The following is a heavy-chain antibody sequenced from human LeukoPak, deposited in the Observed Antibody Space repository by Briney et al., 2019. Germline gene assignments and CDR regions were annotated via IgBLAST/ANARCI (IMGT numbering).Heavy chain of an antibody. D-gene: IGHD4-23*01. CDR3: AKDPRSGDYGGNGYFDY. V-gene: IGHV3-30*02. CDR1: GFTFSSYG. CDR2: IRYDGSNK. J-gene: IGHJ4*02. Sequence: GGSLRLSCAASGFTFSSYGMHWVRQAPGKGLEWVAFIRYDGSNKYYADSVKGRFTISRDNSKNTLYPQMNSLRAEDTAVYYCAKDPRSGDYGGNGYFDYWGQGTLVTVSS.